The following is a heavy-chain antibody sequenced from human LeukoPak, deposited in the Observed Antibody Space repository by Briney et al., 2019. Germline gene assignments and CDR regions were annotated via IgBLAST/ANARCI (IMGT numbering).Heavy chain of an antibody. D-gene: IGHD3-22*01. V-gene: IGHV3-48*04. CDR3: AREGYDSSGYQPRYYYYYMDV. J-gene: IGHJ6*03. CDR2: ISSSGSTI. Sequence: PGTSLRLSCAASGFTFSSYSMNWVRQAPGKGLEWVSYISSSGSTIYYADSVKGRFTISRDNAKNSLYLQMNSLRAEDTAVYYCAREGYDSSGYQPRYYYYYMDVWGKGTTVTISS. CDR1: GFTFSSYS.